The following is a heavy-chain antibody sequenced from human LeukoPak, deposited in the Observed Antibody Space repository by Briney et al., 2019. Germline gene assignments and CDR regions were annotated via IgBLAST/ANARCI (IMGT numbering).Heavy chain of an antibody. CDR3: VKETTYYDFWKGMDV. V-gene: IGHV3-64D*06. J-gene: IGHJ6*02. CDR2: ISSNGGST. Sequence: PGGSLRLSCSVSGFTFSSYAMHWVRQAPGKGLEYVSAISSNGGSTYYADSVKGRFTISRDNSKNTLYLQMSSLRAEDTAVYYCVKETTYYDFWKGMDVWGQGTTVTVSS. D-gene: IGHD3-3*01. CDR1: GFTFSSYA.